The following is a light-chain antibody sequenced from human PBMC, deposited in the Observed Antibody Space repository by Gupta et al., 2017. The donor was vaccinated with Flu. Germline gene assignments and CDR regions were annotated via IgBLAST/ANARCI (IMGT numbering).Light chain of an antibody. Sequence: QSAPTQPRTVSRSPGPSVTISCTGTTSDVGGYNYVYLYQQHPDKAPKLMIYDVSEGATGVPDRFSGSKTSNTASLTXSXSQDEAXADYYDCAHAGNYTEMFGGGTRLTVL. CDR3: CAHAGNYTEM. J-gene: IGLJ3*02. CDR1: TSDVGGYNY. CDR2: DVS. V-gene: IGLV2-11*01.